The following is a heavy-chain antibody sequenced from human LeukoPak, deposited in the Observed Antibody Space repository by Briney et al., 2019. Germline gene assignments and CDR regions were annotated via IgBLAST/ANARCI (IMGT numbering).Heavy chain of an antibody. Sequence: GGSLRLSCVASGFTFSTYAMHWVRQAPGKGLEWVAIIWYDGSNKYYADSVKGRFTISRDNSKNTLYLQMNSLRAEDTAVYYCARDPASWTYYDSSGYYDYWGQGTLVTVSS. CDR3: ARDPASWTYYDSSGYYDY. CDR2: IWYDGSNK. J-gene: IGHJ4*02. V-gene: IGHV3-33*01. D-gene: IGHD3-22*01. CDR1: GFTFSTYA.